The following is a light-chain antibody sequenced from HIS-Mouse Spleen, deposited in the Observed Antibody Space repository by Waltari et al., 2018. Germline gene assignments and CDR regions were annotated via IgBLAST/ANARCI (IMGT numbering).Light chain of an antibody. CDR2: AAS. Sequence: DIQFTQSPSFLSASVGDRATITCRASQGISSYLAWDQQKPGKAPKLRIYAASTLQSGVPSRFSGSGSGTEFTLTISSLQPEDFATYYCQQLNSYPPTFGQGTKVEIK. CDR1: QGISSY. CDR3: QQLNSYPPT. J-gene: IGKJ1*01. V-gene: IGKV1-9*01.